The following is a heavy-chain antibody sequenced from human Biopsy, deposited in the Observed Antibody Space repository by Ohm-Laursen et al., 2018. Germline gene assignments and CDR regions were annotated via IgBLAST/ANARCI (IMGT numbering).Heavy chain of an antibody. CDR1: EFSISDYH. CDR2: ITTDSGRI. J-gene: IGHJ4*02. V-gene: IGHV3-69-1*01. D-gene: IGHD3-9*01. Sequence: SLRLSCAASEFSISDYHMTWVRQAPGKGLEWVSSITTDSGRIFYADSVRGRFTISRDNSKNTLYLQMNSLRAEDTAEYYCARHLRYNDYWGQGTLVTVAS. CDR3: ARHLRYNDY.